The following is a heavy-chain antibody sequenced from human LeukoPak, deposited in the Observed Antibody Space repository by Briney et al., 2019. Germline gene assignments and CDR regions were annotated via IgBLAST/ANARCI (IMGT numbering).Heavy chain of an antibody. CDR1: GGTFSSYD. CDR2: LIPILGVA. V-gene: IGHV1-69*04. D-gene: IGHD4-23*01. J-gene: IGHJ6*02. Sequence: SVKVSCKASGGTFSSYDISWVRHAPEQGLEWMGRLIPILGVANYAQKFQGRVTITADKSTTTAYMELSSLRSEDTAVYYCARPGGNSGNDYYYAMDVWGQGTTVTVSS. CDR3: ARPGGNSGNDYYYAMDV.